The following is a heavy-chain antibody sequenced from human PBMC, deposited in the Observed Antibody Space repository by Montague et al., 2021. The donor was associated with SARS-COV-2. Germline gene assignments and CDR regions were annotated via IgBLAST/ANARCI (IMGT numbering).Heavy chain of an antibody. CDR3: ARAGLGGAYYYYYVMDV. CDR1: GFTFSSYD. D-gene: IGHD4-23*01. CDR2: IGTAGDT. Sequence: SLRLSCAASGFTFSSYDMHWVRQATGKGLEWVSAIGTAGDTYYPGSVKGRFTISRENAKNSLYLQMNSLRAGDTAVYYCARAGLGGAYYYYYVMDVWGQGTTVTVSS. J-gene: IGHJ6*02. V-gene: IGHV3-13*01.